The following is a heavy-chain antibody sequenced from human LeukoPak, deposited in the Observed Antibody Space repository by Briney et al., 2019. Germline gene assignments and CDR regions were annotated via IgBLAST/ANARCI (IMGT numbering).Heavy chain of an antibody. CDR2: IDPSDSYT. J-gene: IGHJ4*02. Sequence: GESLKISCKGSGYTFTNYWIGWVRQMPGKGLEWMGRIDPSDSYTNYSPSFQGHVTISADKSISTAFLQWTSQKASDSAIYYCARQGGGGDSLDYWGQGTLVTVSS. CDR3: ARQGGGGDSLDY. CDR1: GYTFTNYW. D-gene: IGHD2-21*02. V-gene: IGHV5-10-1*01.